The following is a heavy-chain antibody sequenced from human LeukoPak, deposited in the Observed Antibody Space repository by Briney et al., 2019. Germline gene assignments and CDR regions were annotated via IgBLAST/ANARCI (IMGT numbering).Heavy chain of an antibody. CDR3: ARGGREYSSSWPAKTLDY. CDR2: ISSSGSTI. CDR1: GFTFSDYY. D-gene: IGHD6-13*01. J-gene: IGHJ4*02. V-gene: IGHV3-11*04. Sequence: GGSLRLSCAASGFTFSDYYMSWIRQAPGKGLEWVSYISSSGSTIYYADSVKGRFTISRDNAKNSLYLQMNSLRAEDTAVYYCARGGREYSSSWPAKTLDYWGQGTLVTVSS.